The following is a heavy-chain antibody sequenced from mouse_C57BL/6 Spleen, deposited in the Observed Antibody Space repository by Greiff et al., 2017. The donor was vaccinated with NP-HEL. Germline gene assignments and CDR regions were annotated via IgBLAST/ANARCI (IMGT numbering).Heavy chain of an antibody. CDR3: ARWEDDYLYAMDY. V-gene: IGHV1-22*01. CDR2: INPNNGGT. Sequence: EVQLQQSGPELVKPGASVKMSCKASGYTFTDYNMHWVKQSHGKSLEWIGYINPNNGGTSYNQKFKGKATLTVNKSSSTAYMELRSLTSEDSAVYYCARWEDDYLYAMDYWGQGTSVTVSS. CDR1: GYTFTDYN. D-gene: IGHD2-4*01. J-gene: IGHJ4*01.